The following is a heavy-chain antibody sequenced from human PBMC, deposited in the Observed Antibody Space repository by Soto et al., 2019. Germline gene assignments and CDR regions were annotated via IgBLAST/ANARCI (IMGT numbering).Heavy chain of an antibody. Sequence: QLLQSGGGLVQPGGSVTLSCAASGFSLRSYAVAWVRQAPGKGLEWVSVISGTAESIYYADSVRGRFTISRGISRGAVLLQMNFLTAADTAFYYCAKLPIIRGNALDLWGQGTMVTVSS. CDR1: GFSLRSYA. CDR3: AKLPIIRGNALDL. V-gene: IGHV3-23*01. D-gene: IGHD3-10*01. J-gene: IGHJ3*01. CDR2: ISGTAESI.